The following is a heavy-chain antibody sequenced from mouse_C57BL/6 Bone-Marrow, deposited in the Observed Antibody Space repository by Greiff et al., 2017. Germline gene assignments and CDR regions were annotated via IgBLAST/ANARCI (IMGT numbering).Heavy chain of an antibody. CDR1: GFNIKDDY. Sequence: EVPGVESGAELVRPGASVKLSCTASGFNIKDDYMHWVKQRPEKGLEWIGWIDPENGDTEYASKFQGKATITAYTSYNTAYLQRSSLTSEDTAVYYGTRAYYSNCHYAMDYWGQGTSVTVSS. D-gene: IGHD2-5*01. J-gene: IGHJ4*01. V-gene: IGHV14-4*01. CDR2: IDPENGDT. CDR3: TRAYYSNCHYAMDY.